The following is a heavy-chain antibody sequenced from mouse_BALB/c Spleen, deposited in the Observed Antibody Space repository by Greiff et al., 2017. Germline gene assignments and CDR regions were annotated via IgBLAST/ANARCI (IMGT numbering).Heavy chain of an antibody. CDR2: IDPANGNT. V-gene: IGHV14-3*02. Sequence: EVNLVESGAELVKPGASVKLSCTASGFNIKDTYMHWVKQRPEQGLEWIGRIDPANGNTKYDPKFQGKATITADTSSNTAYLQLSSLTSEDTAVYYGARRAYYYYAMDYWGQGTSVTVSS. J-gene: IGHJ4*01. D-gene: IGHD2-10*01. CDR3: ARRAYYYYAMDY. CDR1: GFNIKDTY.